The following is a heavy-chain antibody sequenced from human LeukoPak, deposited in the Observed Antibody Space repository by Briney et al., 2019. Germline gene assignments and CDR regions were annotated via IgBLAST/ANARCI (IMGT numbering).Heavy chain of an antibody. CDR1: GFTFSSYS. CDR2: ISSSNSYI. CDR3: ARDISDYGGPIDY. J-gene: IGHJ4*02. D-gene: IGHD4-23*01. Sequence: GGSLRLSCAASGFTFSSYSMNWVRQAPGKGLEWVSSISSSNSYIYYADSVKGRFTISRDNAKNSLYLQMNSLRAEDTAVYYCARDISDYGGPIDYWGQGTLVTVSS. V-gene: IGHV3-21*01.